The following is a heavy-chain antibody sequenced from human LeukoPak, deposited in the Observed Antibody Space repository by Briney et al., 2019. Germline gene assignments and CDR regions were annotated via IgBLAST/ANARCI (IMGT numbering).Heavy chain of an antibody. V-gene: IGHV1-69*04. D-gene: IGHD3-10*01. CDR2: IIPIFGIA. Sequence: ASVKVSCKASGGTFSSYAISWVRQAPGQGLEWMGRIIPIFGIANYAQKFQGRVTITADKSTSTAYMELSSLRSEDTAVYYCARGCITMVRGVISDWFDPWGQGTLVTVSS. CDR3: ARGCITMVRGVISDWFDP. CDR1: GGTFSSYA. J-gene: IGHJ5*02.